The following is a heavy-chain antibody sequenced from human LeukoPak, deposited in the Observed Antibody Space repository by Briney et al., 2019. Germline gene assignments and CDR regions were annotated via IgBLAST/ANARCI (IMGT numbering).Heavy chain of an antibody. CDR1: GFIFSTYW. J-gene: IGHJ4*02. CDR3: AKSRSGYSSSWFDY. V-gene: IGHV3-7*01. Sequence: PGGSLRLSCAASGFIFSTYWMSWVRQAPGKGLEWVANIKQDGSEKYYVDSVKGRFTISRDNAKNSLYLQMNSLRAEDTAVYYCAKSRSGYSSSWFDYWGQGTLVTVSS. CDR2: IKQDGSEK. D-gene: IGHD6-13*01.